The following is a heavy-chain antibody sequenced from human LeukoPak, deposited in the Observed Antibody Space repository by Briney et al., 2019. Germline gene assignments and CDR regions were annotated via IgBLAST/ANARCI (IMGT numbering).Heavy chain of an antibody. D-gene: IGHD3-10*02. Sequence: GGTLRLSCAASGFTFSSYGMSWVRQAPGKGLEWVSAISGSGGSTYYADAVKCRFTIPRDNSKNTLYLQMHSLRAEDTAVYYCAKEGVILHDVQAFDIWGQGTMVTVSS. CDR2: ISGSGGST. J-gene: IGHJ3*02. CDR1: GFTFSSYG. V-gene: IGHV3-23*01. CDR3: AKEGVILHDVQAFDI.